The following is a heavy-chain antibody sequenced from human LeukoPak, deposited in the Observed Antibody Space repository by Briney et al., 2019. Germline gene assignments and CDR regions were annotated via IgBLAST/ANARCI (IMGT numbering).Heavy chain of an antibody. V-gene: IGHV3-21*01. J-gene: IGHJ4*02. CDR3: ARGEDIVVGAYYFDY. Sequence: PGGSLRLSCVASGFTLSSYNMKWVRQAPGKRLEWVSSISWRSSDIEYADSVKGRFTISRDIDKKSLYLQMNSLRAEDTAVYYCARGEDIVVGAYYFDYWGQGTLVTVSS. D-gene: IGHD2-15*01. CDR1: GFTLSSYN. CDR2: ISWRSSDI.